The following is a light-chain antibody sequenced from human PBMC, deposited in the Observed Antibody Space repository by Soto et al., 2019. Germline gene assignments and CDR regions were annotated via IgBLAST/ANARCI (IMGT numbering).Light chain of an antibody. CDR1: QSVSSN. V-gene: IGKV3-15*01. CDR3: QHYNSYSEA. Sequence: SSQSVSSNLACHQQKPGQAPRILMYDASTRATGISARFSGSGSGTEFTLTISSLQPDDFATSYCQHYNSYSEAFGQGTKVDNK. J-gene: IGKJ1*01. CDR2: DAS.